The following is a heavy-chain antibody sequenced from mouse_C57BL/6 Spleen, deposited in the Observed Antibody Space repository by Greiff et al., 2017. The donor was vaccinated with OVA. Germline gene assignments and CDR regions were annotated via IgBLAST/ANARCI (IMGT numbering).Heavy chain of an antibody. CDR1: GYAFSSYW. Sequence: QVHVKQSGAELVKPGASVKISCKASGYAFSSYWMNWVKQRPGKGLEWIGQIYPGDGDTNYNGKFKGKATLTADKSSSTAYMQLSSLTSEDSAVYFCAREIYYGSSNWYFDVWGTGTTVTVSS. CDR3: AREIYYGSSNWYFDV. D-gene: IGHD1-1*01. J-gene: IGHJ1*03. V-gene: IGHV1-80*01. CDR2: IYPGDGDT.